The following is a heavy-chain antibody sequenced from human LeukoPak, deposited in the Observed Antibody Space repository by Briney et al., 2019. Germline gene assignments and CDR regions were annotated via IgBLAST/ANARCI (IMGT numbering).Heavy chain of an antibody. Sequence: GASVKVSCKTSGYIFTDYYLHWVRQAPGQGLEWMGWISPNNGATNYAQRFQGRVTMTRDTSTSTAYMELSGLGSDDTAVYYCARYLSVTRGLITTMLGYWGERTLLTASS. D-gene: IGHD3-10*01. V-gene: IGHV1-2*02. CDR1: GYIFTDYY. CDR3: ARYLSVTRGLITTMLGY. CDR2: ISPNNGAT. J-gene: IGHJ4*02.